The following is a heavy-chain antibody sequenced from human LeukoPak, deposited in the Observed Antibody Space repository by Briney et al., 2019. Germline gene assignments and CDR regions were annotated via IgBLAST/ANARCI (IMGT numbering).Heavy chain of an antibody. CDR1: GYTFIGYY. D-gene: IGHD3-9*01. J-gene: IGHJ3*02. CDR3: ARDRYFDYFRHAFDI. Sequence: ASVKVSCKTSGYTFIGYYMNWVRQAPGQGPEWMGWINPNSGATNYAQKFQGRVTMTRDTSMSTAYMELSRLTSDDTAVYFCARDRYFDYFRHAFDIWGQGTMVTISS. CDR2: INPNSGAT. V-gene: IGHV1-2*02.